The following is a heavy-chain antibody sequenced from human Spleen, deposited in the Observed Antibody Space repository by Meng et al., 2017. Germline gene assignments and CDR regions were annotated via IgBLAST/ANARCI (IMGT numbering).Heavy chain of an antibody. D-gene: IGHD4-11*01. CDR2: INHSGST. J-gene: IGHJ4*02. CDR3: ARGPTTMAHDFDY. V-gene: IGHV4-34*01. Sequence: QVQLQQWGAGLLRPSETLFLTCAIYGGSFSDYYWSWIRQSPGKGLEYIGEINHSGSTNYNPSLESRATISVDTSQNNLSLKLSSVTAADSAVYYCARGPTTMAHDFDYWGQGTLVTVSS. CDR1: GGSFSDYY.